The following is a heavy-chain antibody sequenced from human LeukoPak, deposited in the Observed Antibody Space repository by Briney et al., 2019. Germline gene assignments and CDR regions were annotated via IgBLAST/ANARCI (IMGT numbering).Heavy chain of an antibody. V-gene: IGHV4-59*01. CDR1: GDSIGSYF. CDR3: ARDGPAYTSRWYDYYYGLDV. Sequence: PSETLSLTCTVSGDSIGSYFWSWIRQSPGKGLEWIGHIYHSGSTNYNPPLKSRVTISIDTSKNQFSLKLTSVTSADTAVYYCARDGPAYTSRWYDYYYGLDVWGQGTTVTVSS. D-gene: IGHD2-2*01. CDR2: IYHSGST. J-gene: IGHJ6*02.